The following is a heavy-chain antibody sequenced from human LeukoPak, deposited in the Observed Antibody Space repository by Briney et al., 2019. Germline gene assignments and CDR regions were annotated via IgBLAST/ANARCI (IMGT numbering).Heavy chain of an antibody. V-gene: IGHV4-31*03. J-gene: IGHJ6*03. CDR1: GGSISSGGYY. CDR3: ASVRSDYYDSSGYPPNYYYYYMDV. D-gene: IGHD3-22*01. Sequence: PSETLSLTCTVSGGSISSGGYYWSWIRQHPGKRLEWIGYIYYSGSTYYNPSLKSRVTISVDTSKNQFSLKLSSVTAADTAVYYCASVRSDYYDSSGYPPNYYYYYMDVWGKGTTVTVSS. CDR2: IYYSGST.